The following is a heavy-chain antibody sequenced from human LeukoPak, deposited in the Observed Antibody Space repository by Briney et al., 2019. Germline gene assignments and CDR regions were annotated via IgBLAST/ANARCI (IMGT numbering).Heavy chain of an antibody. V-gene: IGHV5-51*01. CDR3: ARRIAATGREFDT. CDR2: IYPGDSDT. J-gene: IGHJ5*02. CDR1: GYIFTSNW. Sequence: GESLKISCKGSGYIFTSNWIGWVRQMPGKGLEWMGIIYPGDSDTTYSPSFQGQVTISADKSISTAYLQWSSLKASDTAMYYCARRIAATGREFDTWGQGTLVTVSS. D-gene: IGHD6-13*01.